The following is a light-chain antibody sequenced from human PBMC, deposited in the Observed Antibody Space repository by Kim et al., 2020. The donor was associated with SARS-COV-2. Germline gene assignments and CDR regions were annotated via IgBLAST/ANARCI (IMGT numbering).Light chain of an antibody. V-gene: IGLV3-21*04. CDR1: NSGSKS. J-gene: IGLJ2*01. Sequence: AQGKTARITCGGNNSGSKSVHWYQQKPGQAPVLVIYYESDRPSGIPERFSGSNSGNTATLTISRVEAGDEADYYCQVWDSSSDHVVFGGGTQLTV. CDR2: YES. CDR3: QVWDSSSDHVV.